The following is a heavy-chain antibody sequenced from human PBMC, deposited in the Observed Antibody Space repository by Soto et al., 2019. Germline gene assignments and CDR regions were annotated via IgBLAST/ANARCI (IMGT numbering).Heavy chain of an antibody. V-gene: IGHV3-21*01. Sequence: CLRLSCAASGSTFSSYSRNGVRQAPGKGLEWVSSISSSSSYIYYADSVKGRFTISRDNAKNSLYLQMNSLRAEDTAVYYCARGRIAAAALDYWGQGTLVTVSS. J-gene: IGHJ4*02. CDR2: ISSSSSYI. CDR3: ARGRIAAAALDY. CDR1: GSTFSSYS. D-gene: IGHD6-13*01.